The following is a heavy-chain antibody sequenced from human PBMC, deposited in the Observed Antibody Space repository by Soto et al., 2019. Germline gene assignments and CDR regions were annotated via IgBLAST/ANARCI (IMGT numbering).Heavy chain of an antibody. CDR3: ARGTVGSRGYYYDYYYYGMDG. Sequence: SETLSLTCPVSGGSISSSSYYWGCIRQPPGKGLEWIGSIYYGGTTYYNPSLKSRVTISADTSKNQFSLKLRSVTAADTAVYYCARGTVGSRGYYYDYYYYGMDGWCQGTTVTVSS. D-gene: IGHD3-22*01. V-gene: IGHV4-39*01. CDR1: GGSISSSSYY. CDR2: IYYGGTT. J-gene: IGHJ6*02.